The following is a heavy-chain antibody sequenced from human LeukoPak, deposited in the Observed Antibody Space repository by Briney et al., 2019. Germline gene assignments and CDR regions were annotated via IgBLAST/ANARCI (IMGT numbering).Heavy chain of an antibody. V-gene: IGHV3-23*01. D-gene: IGHD6-19*01. Sequence: PGGSLRLSCVASGFTFTSHAMNWVRQAPGKGLEWVSVIGGDGITTYYADSVKGRFTISRDNSKNTLYLQMNSLRADDTAIYYCAKSGASGGWYRLFDYWGQGTLVTVSS. CDR1: GFTFTSHA. CDR3: AKSGASGGWYRLFDY. J-gene: IGHJ4*02. CDR2: IGGDGITT.